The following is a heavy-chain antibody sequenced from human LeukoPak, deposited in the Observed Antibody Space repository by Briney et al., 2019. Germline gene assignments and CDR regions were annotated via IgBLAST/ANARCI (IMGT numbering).Heavy chain of an antibody. CDR2: IYYSGST. CDR3: ARAVKLERRPTNWFDT. D-gene: IGHD1-1*01. Sequence: SETLSLTCTVSGGSISSYYWSWIRQPPGKGLEGIGDIYYSGSTNYNPSLKSRVTISVDTSKNQFSLKLSSVPAADTAVYYCARAVKLERRPTNWFDTWGQGTLVTVSS. J-gene: IGHJ5*02. V-gene: IGHV4-59*01. CDR1: GGSISSYY.